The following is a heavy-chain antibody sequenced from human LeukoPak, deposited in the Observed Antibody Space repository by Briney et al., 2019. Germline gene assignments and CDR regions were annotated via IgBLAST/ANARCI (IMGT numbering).Heavy chain of an antibody. CDR1: GFTFSSYS. J-gene: IGHJ4*02. CDR3: ARDSDGYNDY. V-gene: IGHV3-21*01. Sequence: GGSLRLSCAASGFTFSSYSMNWVRQAPGKGLEWVSSISSSSSYIYYADSVKGRFTISRDNAKNSLYLQMNSPRAEDTAVYYCARDSDGYNDYWGQGTLVTVSS. CDR2: ISSSSSYI. D-gene: IGHD5-24*01.